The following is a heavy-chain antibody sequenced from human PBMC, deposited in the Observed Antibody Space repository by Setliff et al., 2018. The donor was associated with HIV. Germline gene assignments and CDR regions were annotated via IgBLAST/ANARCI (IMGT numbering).Heavy chain of an antibody. J-gene: IGHJ6*03. CDR1: GGSIWNYY. Sequence: SETLSLTCTVSGGSIWNYYWSWIRQPPGKGLEWIGTIYYSGSTYYNPTLKSRVTISTDTSKNQFSLKLSSVTAADTAVYYCPRCVTYYNFWSGYWGYYYYMDVWGKGTTVTVSS. CDR3: PRCVTYYNFWSGYWGYYYYMDV. V-gene: IGHV4-39*01. D-gene: IGHD3-3*01. CDR2: IYYSGST.